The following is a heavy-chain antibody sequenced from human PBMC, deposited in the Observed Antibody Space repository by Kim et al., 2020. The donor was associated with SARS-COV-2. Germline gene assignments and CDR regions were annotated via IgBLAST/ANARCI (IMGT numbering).Heavy chain of an antibody. CDR3: ARDGFGRQWLVRGAGYYFDY. D-gene: IGHD6-19*01. V-gene: IGHV1-3*01. CDR1: GYTFTSYA. J-gene: IGHJ4*02. Sequence: ASVKVSCKASGYTFTSYAMHWVRQAPGQRLEWMGWINAGNGNTKYSQKFQGRVTITRDTSASTAYMELSSLRSEDTAVYYCARDGFGRQWLVRGAGYYFDYWGQGTLVTVSS. CDR2: INAGNGNT.